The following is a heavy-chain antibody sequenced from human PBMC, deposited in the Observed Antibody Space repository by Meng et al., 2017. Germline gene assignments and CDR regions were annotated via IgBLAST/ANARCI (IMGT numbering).Heavy chain of an antibody. D-gene: IGHD3-10*01. CDR2: ISAYNGNT. CDR1: GYTFTSYG. CDR3: ARVRPDEPPLLRFGELLFGWFDP. V-gene: IGHV1-18*01. Sequence: ASVNVSCKASGYTFTSYGISWVRQAPGQGLEWMGWISAYNGNTNYAQKLQGRGTMTTDTSTSTAYMELRSLSSDDTAVDYCARVRPDEPPLLRFGELLFGWFDPWCQGTLVTVSS. J-gene: IGHJ5*02.